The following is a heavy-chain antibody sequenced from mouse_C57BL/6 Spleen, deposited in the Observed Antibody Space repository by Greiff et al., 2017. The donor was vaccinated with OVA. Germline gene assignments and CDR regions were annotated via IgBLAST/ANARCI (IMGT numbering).Heavy chain of an antibody. D-gene: IGHD2-4*01. CDR2: IDPENGDT. CDR1: GFNIKDDY. V-gene: IGHV14-4*01. CDR3: TTIDDYDRAY. Sequence: VQLKQSGAELVRPGASVKLSCTASGFNIKDDYMHWVKQRPEQGLEWIGWIDPENGDTEYASKFQGKATITADTSSNTAYLQLSSLTSEDTAVYYCTTIDDYDRAYWGQGTLVTVSA. J-gene: IGHJ3*01.